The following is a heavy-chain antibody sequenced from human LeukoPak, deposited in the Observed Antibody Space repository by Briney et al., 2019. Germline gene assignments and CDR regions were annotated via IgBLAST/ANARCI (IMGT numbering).Heavy chain of an antibody. CDR3: ARDYCGGDCFPDY. J-gene: IGHJ4*02. CDR2: INPNSGGT. V-gene: IGHV1-2*06. CDR1: GYTFTGYY. D-gene: IGHD2-21*02. Sequence: RASVKVSCKASGYTFTGYYLYWVRQAPGQGLEWMGRINPNSGGTNYAQKFQGRVTMTRDTSISTAYMELSRLRSDDTAVYYCARDYCGGDCFPDYWGQGTLVTVSS.